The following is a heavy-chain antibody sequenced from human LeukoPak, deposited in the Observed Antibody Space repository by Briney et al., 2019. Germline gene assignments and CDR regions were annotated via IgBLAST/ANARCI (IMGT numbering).Heavy chain of an antibody. V-gene: IGHV3-33*01. J-gene: IGHJ4*02. Sequence: PGGSLRLSCAASGFTFSSYGMHWVRQAPGKGLGWVAVIWHDGKHKFYADSVKGRFTISRDNSKNTLYLQMNSLGAEDTAVYYCARDRGSDDPIDYWGQGTPVTVSS. CDR3: ARDRGSDDPIDY. CDR1: GFTFSSYG. CDR2: IWHDGKHK. D-gene: IGHD2-15*01.